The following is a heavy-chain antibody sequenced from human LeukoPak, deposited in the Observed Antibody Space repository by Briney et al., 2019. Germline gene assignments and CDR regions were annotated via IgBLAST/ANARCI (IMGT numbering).Heavy chain of an antibody. CDR2: ISSSSSQI. Sequence: GGSLRLSCAASGFTFSSYSMNWARQAPGKGLEWVSSISSSSSQIYYADSVKGRFTISRDNAKNSLYLQLNSLRAEDTGVYYCARGFAARPRWFDPWGQGTLVTVSS. D-gene: IGHD6-6*01. J-gene: IGHJ5*02. CDR3: ARGFAARPRWFDP. CDR1: GFTFSSYS. V-gene: IGHV3-21*01.